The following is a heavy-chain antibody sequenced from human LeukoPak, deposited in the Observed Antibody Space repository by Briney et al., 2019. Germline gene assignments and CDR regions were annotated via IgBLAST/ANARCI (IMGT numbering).Heavy chain of an antibody. J-gene: IGHJ4*02. Sequence: GGSLRLFCAASGFTFSSYAMSWVRQAPGKGLEWVSAISGSGVTTYYADSVKGRFTISRDNSKNTLYLQMNSLRAEDTALYYCAKDRDYYLVGFFDYWGQGTLVTVSS. CDR2: ISGSGVTT. D-gene: IGHD3-10*01. CDR1: GFTFSSYA. CDR3: AKDRDYYLVGFFDY. V-gene: IGHV3-23*01.